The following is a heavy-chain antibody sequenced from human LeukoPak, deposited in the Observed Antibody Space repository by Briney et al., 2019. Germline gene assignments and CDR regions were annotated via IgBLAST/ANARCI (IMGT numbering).Heavy chain of an antibody. CDR1: GYTFTGYY. V-gene: IGHV1-2*02. CDR2: INPNSGGT. CDR3: ARDRGYSGFNWFDP. D-gene: IGHD5-12*01. Sequence: GASVKVSCKASGYTFTGYYMHWVRQAPGQGLEWMGWINPNSGGTNYAQKFQGRVTMTRDTSISTAYMELSRLRSDDTAVYYCARDRGYSGFNWFDPWGQGTLVTVSS. J-gene: IGHJ5*02.